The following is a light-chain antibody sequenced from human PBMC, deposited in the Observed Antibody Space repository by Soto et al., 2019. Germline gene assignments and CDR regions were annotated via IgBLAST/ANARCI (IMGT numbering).Light chain of an antibody. CDR1: SSDVGSYNR. J-gene: IGLJ3*02. CDR2: QVS. CDR3: SSYTSSGTWV. V-gene: IGLV2-18*02. Sequence: QSALTQPPSVSGSPGQSVTISCTGTSSDVGSYNRVSWYQQPPGTAPKLMICQVSHRPSGVPDRFSGSKSGNTASLTISGLQAEDDADYYCSSYTSSGTWVFGGGTQLTVL.